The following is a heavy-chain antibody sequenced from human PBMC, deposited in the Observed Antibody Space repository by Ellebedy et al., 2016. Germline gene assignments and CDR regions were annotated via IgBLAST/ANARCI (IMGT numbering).Heavy chain of an antibody. J-gene: IGHJ3*02. CDR2: ISGSGGST. D-gene: IGHD3-16*02. CDR3: ARGIESGHRSGAFDI. V-gene: IGHV3-23*01. CDR1: GFTFSSYA. Sequence: GESLKISCAASGFTFSSYAMSWVRQAPGKGLEWVSAISGSGGSTYYADSVKGRFIISKDNSKNTLYIQMNSLRVEDTAVYYCARGIESGHRSGAFDIWGQGTVVNVSS.